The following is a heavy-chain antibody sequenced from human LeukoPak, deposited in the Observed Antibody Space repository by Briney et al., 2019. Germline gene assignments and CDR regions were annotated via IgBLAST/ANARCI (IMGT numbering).Heavy chain of an antibody. D-gene: IGHD2-2*01. V-gene: IGHV4-61*02. CDR1: GGSISSSSYY. CDR2: IYTSGST. J-gene: IGHJ5*02. Sequence: QVQLQESGPGLVKPSQTLSLTCTVSGGSISSSSYYCSWIRQPAGKRLARIGRIYTSGSTNYNPSLKSRVTISVDTSKNQFSLKLSSVTAADTAVYYCARVYCSSTSCWFDPWGQGTLVTVSS. CDR3: ARVYCSSTSCWFDP.